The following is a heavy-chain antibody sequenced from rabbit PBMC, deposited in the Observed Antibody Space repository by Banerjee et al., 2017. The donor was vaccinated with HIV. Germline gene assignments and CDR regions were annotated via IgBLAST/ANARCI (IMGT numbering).Heavy chain of an antibody. D-gene: IGHD8-1*01. Sequence: QEQLVESGGGLVTLGGSLTLTCTASGFTLSGYWMSWVRQAPGKGLEWIGCINTGSSGSTYYASWAKGRFTISKTSSTTVTLQMTSLTAADTATYFCARSSSYSLALWGPGTLVTVS. V-gene: IGHV1S45*01. CDR2: INTGSSGST. J-gene: IGHJ6*01. CDR1: GFTLSGYW. CDR3: ARSSSYSLAL.